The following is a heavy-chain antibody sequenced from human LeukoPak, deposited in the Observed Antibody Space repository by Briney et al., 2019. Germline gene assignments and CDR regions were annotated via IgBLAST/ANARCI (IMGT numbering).Heavy chain of an antibody. Sequence: GEALKITCKGSGYSVTSYWIGWGRQMPGKGLEWMGNIYPGESDTRYSPSFRGQVTISADKSISTPYVQWNSLDASDTAIYYCARGGVDNRWLDHWGQGSLVTVSS. CDR3: ARGGVDNRWLDH. J-gene: IGHJ4*02. D-gene: IGHD1-14*01. V-gene: IGHV5-51*01. CDR1: GYSVTSYW. CDR2: IYPGESDT.